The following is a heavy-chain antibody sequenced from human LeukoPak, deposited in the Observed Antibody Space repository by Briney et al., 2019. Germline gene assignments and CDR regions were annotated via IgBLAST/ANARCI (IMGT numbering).Heavy chain of an antibody. CDR3: AGGYCSSTSCYGPYYYYGMDV. CDR1: GFTFSDYY. J-gene: IGHJ6*02. D-gene: IGHD2-2*01. V-gene: IGHV3-11*01. Sequence: GGSLRLSCAASGFTFSDYYMSWIRQAPGKGLEWVSYISGSGSTIYYADSVKGRFTISRDNAKNSLYLQMNSLRAEDTAVYYCAGGYCSSTSCYGPYYYYGMDVWGQGTTVTVSS. CDR2: ISGSGSTI.